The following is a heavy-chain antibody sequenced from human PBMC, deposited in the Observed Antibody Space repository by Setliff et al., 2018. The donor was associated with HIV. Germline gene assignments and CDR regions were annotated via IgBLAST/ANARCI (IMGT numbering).Heavy chain of an antibody. J-gene: IGHJ3*02. CDR1: GPILSDQF. CDR2: TRSRAYSYTT. Sequence: GGSLRLSCAVSGPILSDQFIDWVRQAPGKGLEWVGRTRSRAYSYTTQYAASVKDRFTISRDDSENSVFLQMNSLKTEDTAMYFCVRASPPFHIWGQGTMVTVSS. V-gene: IGHV3-72*01. CDR3: VRASPPFHI.